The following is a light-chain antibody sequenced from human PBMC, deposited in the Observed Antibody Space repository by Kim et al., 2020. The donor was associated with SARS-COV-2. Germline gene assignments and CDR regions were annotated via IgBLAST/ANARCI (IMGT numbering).Light chain of an antibody. CDR3: QQLRSYPRT. Sequence: IQLTQSPSSLSASVGDRVTITCRASQGIATYLAWYRQTPGKAPDLLIYAASTLHTGVPSRFSGSGSGTDFSLTITSLEPEDFATYYCQQLRSYPRTFGQGTKLEI. V-gene: IGKV1-9*01. CDR2: AAS. CDR1: QGIATY. J-gene: IGKJ2*01.